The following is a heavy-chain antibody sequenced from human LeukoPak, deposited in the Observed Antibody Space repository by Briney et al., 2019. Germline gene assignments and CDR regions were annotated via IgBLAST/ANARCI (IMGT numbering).Heavy chain of an antibody. CDR1: GYSISSGYY. CDR2: IYHSGST. D-gene: IGHD6-19*01. Sequence: SETLSLTCTVSGYSISSGYYWGWIRQPPGKGLEWIGSIYHSGSTYYNPSLKSRVTISVDTSKNQFSLKLSSVTAADTAVYYCARSGAVAGDFDYWGQGTLLTVSS. V-gene: IGHV4-38-2*02. J-gene: IGHJ4*02. CDR3: ARSGAVAGDFDY.